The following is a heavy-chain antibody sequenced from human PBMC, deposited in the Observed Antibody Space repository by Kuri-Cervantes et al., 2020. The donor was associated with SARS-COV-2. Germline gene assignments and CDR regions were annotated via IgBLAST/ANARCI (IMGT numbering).Heavy chain of an antibody. D-gene: IGHD3-3*01. CDR1: GFTFSDYS. CDR2: IKSKAYGETA. J-gene: IGHJ4*02. V-gene: IGHV3-49*03. Sequence: LSLTCAISGFTFSDYSMNWIRQAPGKGLEWVGFIKSKAYGETAEYAASVKGRFTISRDDSKTIAYLQMNSLKTEDTAVYYCTRMSTQYYDFWSGGYRDFDYWGQGTLVTVSS. CDR3: TRMSTQYYDFWSGGYRDFDY.